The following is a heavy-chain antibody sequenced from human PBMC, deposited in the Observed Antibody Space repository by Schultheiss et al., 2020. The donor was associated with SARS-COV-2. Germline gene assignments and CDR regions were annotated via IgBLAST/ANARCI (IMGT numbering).Heavy chain of an antibody. Sequence: GGSLRLSCKASGYTFTGYYMHWVRQAPGQGLEWMGRINPNSGGTNYAQKFQGRVTMTRDTSISTAYMELSRLRSDDTAVYYCASQLRLGELSLYPYYYYHDGMNVWGQGTTVTVSS. CDR3: ASQLRLGELSLYPYYYYHDGMNV. D-gene: IGHD3-16*02. CDR2: INPNSGGT. CDR1: GYTFTGYY. J-gene: IGHJ6*02. V-gene: IGHV1-2*06.